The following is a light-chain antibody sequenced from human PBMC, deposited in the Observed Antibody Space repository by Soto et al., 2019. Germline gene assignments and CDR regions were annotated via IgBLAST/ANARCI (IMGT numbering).Light chain of an antibody. CDR2: GAS. V-gene: IGKV3-20*01. Sequence: EIGLPQSPGTLSLSPGERATLSCRASQSVSNNYLAWYQQKPGQAPRLLIYGASNRATGIPDRFRGSGSGTDFTLTISRLEPEDFAVYYCQHYDGSPITFGHGTRLEI. J-gene: IGKJ5*01. CDR1: QSVSNNY. CDR3: QHYDGSPIT.